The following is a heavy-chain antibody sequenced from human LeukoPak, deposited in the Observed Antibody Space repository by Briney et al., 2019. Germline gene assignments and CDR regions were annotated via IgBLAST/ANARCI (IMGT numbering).Heavy chain of an antibody. V-gene: IGHV4-39*01. D-gene: IGHD3-10*01. CDR2: IYYSGST. J-gene: IGHJ4*02. Sequence: SETLSLTCTVSGGSISSSSYYWGWIRQPPGKGLEWIGSIYYSGSTYFNPSLKSRVTISVDTSRNQFSLKLSSVTAADTAVYYCARTRYYYNSRSYGAPYYFDYWGQGTLVTVSS. CDR3: ARTRYYYNSRSYGAPYYFDY. CDR1: GGSISSSSYY.